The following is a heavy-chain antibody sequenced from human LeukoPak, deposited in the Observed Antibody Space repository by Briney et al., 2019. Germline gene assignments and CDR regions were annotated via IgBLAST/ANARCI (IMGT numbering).Heavy chain of an antibody. D-gene: IGHD2/OR15-2a*01. J-gene: IGHJ6*03. CDR1: GFTFSSYG. CDR3: AKAADQYYYSYFYYMDV. V-gene: IGHV3-30*18. CDR2: ISFDGSSK. Sequence: QTGGSLRLSCAASGFTFSSYGIHWVRQAPGKGLEWVAVISFDGSSKDYADSVKGRFIISRDNSKNTLHLQMNSLTVEDTAVYYFAKAADQYYYSYFYYMDVWGKGTTVTISS.